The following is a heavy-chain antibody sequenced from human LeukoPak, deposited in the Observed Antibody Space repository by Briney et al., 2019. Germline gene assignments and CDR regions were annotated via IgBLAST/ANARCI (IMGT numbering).Heavy chain of an antibody. CDR3: AKEGSYYDFWSGYYMEYYYYMDV. V-gene: IGHV3-23*01. Sequence: GGSLRLSCAASGFTFSSYDMSWVRQAPGKGLEWVSGISGRGDETYYADSVKGRFTISRDNSKNTLYLQMNSLRAEDTAVYYCAKEGSYYDFWSGYYMEYYYYMDVWGKGTTVTVSS. CDR2: ISGRGDET. D-gene: IGHD3-3*01. CDR1: GFTFSSYD. J-gene: IGHJ6*03.